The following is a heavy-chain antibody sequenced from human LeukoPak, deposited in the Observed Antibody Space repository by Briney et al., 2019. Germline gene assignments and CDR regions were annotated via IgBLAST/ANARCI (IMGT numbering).Heavy chain of an antibody. D-gene: IGHD3-16*02. CDR1: EFTFSNYA. CDR3: ARDPALSGYFDY. V-gene: IGHV3-23*01. CDR2: ISSSGGSA. Sequence: PGGSLRLSCAASEFTFSNYAMSWVRQAPGKGREWVSTISSSGGSAYYADSLRGRFTISRDNSKNTLYLQMNSLRAEDSAVYYCARDPALSGYFDYWGQGTLVTVSS. J-gene: IGHJ4*02.